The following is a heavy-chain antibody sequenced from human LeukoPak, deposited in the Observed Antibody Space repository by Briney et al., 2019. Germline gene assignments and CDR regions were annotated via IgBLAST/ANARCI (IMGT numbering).Heavy chain of an antibody. CDR2: INPNSGGT. CDR3: ARDQIDPILRYYYYMDV. J-gene: IGHJ6*03. Sequence: ASVKVSCKASGYTFTGYYMHWVRQAAGQGLEWMGWINPNSGGTNYAQKFQGRVTMTRDTSISTAYVELSRLRSDDTAVYYCARDQIDPILRYYYYMDVWGKGTTVTVSS. D-gene: IGHD2/OR15-2a*01. V-gene: IGHV1-2*02. CDR1: GYTFTGYY.